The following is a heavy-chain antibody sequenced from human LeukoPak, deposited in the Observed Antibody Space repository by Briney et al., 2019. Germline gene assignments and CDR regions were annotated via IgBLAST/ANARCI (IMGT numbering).Heavy chain of an antibody. V-gene: IGHV4-59*01. Sequence: SETLSLTCTVSGCSISSYYWSWIRQPPGKGLEWIGYIYYSGSTTYNASPKSRVTISVDTSKNQFSLELSSVTAADTAVYYCARDQTGSEGIIDYWGQGTLVTVSS. J-gene: IGHJ4*02. CDR3: ARDQTGSEGIIDY. CDR2: IYYSGST. CDR1: GCSISSYY. D-gene: IGHD3-10*01.